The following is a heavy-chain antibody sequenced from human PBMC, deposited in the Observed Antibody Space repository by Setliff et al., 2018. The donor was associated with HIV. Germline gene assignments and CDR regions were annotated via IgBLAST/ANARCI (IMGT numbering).Heavy chain of an antibody. J-gene: IGHJ2*01. Sequence: EASVKVSCKASGGTFSNYAISWVRQAPGQGLEWMGGIIPIFGSTKYAQKFQGRVTITADESTSTADMELSSLRFEDTAVYYCARDDHYYDSGSYYSDWYFDLWGRGTLVTVSS. V-gene: IGHV1-69*13. CDR2: IIPIFGST. CDR3: ARDDHYYDSGSYYSDWYFDL. D-gene: IGHD3-10*01. CDR1: GGTFSNYA.